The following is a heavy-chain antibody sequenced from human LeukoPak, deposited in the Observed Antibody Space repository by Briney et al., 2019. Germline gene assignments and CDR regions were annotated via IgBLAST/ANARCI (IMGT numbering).Heavy chain of an antibody. CDR1: GGSFSGYY. D-gene: IGHD4-17*01. J-gene: IGHJ4*02. V-gene: IGHV4-34*01. Sequence: SETLSLTCAVYGGSFSGYYWSWIRQPPGKGLEWIGEINHSGSTNYNPSLKSRVTISVDTSKNQFSLKLSSVTAADTAVYYCARARDYVNYWGQGTLVTVSS. CDR2: INHSGST. CDR3: ARARDYVNY.